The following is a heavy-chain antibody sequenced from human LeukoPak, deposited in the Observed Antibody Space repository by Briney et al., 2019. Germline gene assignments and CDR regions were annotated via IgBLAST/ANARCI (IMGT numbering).Heavy chain of an antibody. CDR3: AKDLMGYSYGSSDY. CDR2: MSYDGSNK. J-gene: IGHJ4*02. CDR1: GFTLSSYG. V-gene: IGHV3-30*18. D-gene: IGHD5-18*01. Sequence: PGGSLRLSCAASGFTLSSYGMHWVRQAPGKGLEWVAVMSYDGSNKYYGDSMEGRFTISRDNSKNTLYLQMNSLRAEDTAVYYCAKDLMGYSYGSSDYWGQGTLVTVSS.